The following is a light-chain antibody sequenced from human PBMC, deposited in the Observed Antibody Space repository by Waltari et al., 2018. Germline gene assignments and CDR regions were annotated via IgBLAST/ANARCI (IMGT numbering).Light chain of an antibody. Sequence: QSVLTQPPSASGAPGQRVTISCTGSSSNIGAGYDVHWYQQLPGTAPKLLIYGSSKRPSGVPDRFSGSKSGTSASLAITGLQAEDEADYYCQAYDSSLGGSVFGGGTKLTVL. CDR1: SSNIGAGYD. J-gene: IGLJ2*01. CDR2: GSS. V-gene: IGLV1-40*01. CDR3: QAYDSSLGGSV.